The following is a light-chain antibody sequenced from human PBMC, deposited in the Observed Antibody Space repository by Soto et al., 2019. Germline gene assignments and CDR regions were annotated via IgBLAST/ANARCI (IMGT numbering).Light chain of an antibody. Sequence: QAVVTQPPSVSGAPGQRVTISCTGSSSNIGAGYDVHWYQQLPGTAPKLLIYGNSNRPSGVPDRFSGSKSGTSASQAITGLQAEDEADYYCQSYDSSLSVFYVFGTGTKLTVL. CDR2: GNS. CDR3: QSYDSSLSVFYV. J-gene: IGLJ1*01. V-gene: IGLV1-40*01. CDR1: SSNIGAGYD.